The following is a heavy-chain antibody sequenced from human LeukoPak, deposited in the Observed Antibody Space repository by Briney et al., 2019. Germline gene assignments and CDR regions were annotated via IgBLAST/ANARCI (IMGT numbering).Heavy chain of an antibody. J-gene: IGHJ6*04. CDR3: AELGITMIGGV. CDR1: GFTFSRFS. Sequence: GGSLRLSCAASGFTFSRFSMNWVRQAPGKGLEWVSYISSSGSTIYYADSVKGRFTISRDNAKNSLYLQMNSLRAEDTAVYYCAELGITMIGGVWGKGTTVTISS. CDR2: ISSSGSTI. V-gene: IGHV3-48*04. D-gene: IGHD3-10*02.